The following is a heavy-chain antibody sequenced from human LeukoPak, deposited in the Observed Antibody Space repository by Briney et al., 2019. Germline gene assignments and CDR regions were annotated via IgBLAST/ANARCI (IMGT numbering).Heavy chain of an antibody. CDR3: ARVPVYSGTYFDY. CDR1: GGSISSGDYY. V-gene: IGHV4-30-4*01. D-gene: IGHD1-26*01. Sequence: SETLSLTCTVSGGSISSGDYYWSWLRQPPGKGLEWIGYIYYSGSTYFNPSLKSRVTISVETPKNQFSLKLSSVTAADTAVYYCARVPVYSGTYFDYWGQGTLVTASS. CDR2: IYYSGST. J-gene: IGHJ4*02.